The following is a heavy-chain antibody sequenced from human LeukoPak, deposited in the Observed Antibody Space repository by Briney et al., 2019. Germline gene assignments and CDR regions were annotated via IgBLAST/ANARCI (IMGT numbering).Heavy chain of an antibody. V-gene: IGHV3-23*01. CDR2: ISGSGGST. J-gene: IGHJ4*02. CDR1: GFTFSNYA. Sequence: PGGSLRLSCSASGFTFSNYAMSWVRQAPGKGLEWVSAISGSGGSTYYADSVKGRFTISRDNSKNTLYLQMNSLRAEDTAVYYCARHPNYYDSSGYYKGFDCWGQGTLVTVSS. CDR3: ARHPNYYDSSGYYKGFDC. D-gene: IGHD3-22*01.